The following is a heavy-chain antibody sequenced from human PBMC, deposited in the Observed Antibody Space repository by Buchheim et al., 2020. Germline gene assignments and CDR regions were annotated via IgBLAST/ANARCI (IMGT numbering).Heavy chain of an antibody. D-gene: IGHD3-3*01. CDR2: IFYSGNT. J-gene: IGHJ5*02. Sequence: QLQLQESGPGLVKPSETLSLSCTVSGGSFSSNNYYWGWIRQPPGKGLEWIGSIFYSGNTYYKPSLKSRVAISVDTSKNQFSLKLTSVTAADTAVYYCARHHYDFWSGSYLNWFDPWGQGTL. CDR1: GGSFSSNNYY. V-gene: IGHV4-39*01. CDR3: ARHHYDFWSGSYLNWFDP.